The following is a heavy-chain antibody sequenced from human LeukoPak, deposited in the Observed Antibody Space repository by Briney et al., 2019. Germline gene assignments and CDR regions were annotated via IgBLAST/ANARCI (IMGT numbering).Heavy chain of an antibody. Sequence: ASVKVSCKASGYTFTGNYIHWVRQAPGQGLEWMGWINPNSGGTNYAQKFQGRVTMTRDTSIRAAYMELSRLRSDDTAMYYCARYYIEGRCFDYWGQGTLVTVSS. J-gene: IGHJ4*02. CDR2: INPNSGGT. V-gene: IGHV1-2*02. D-gene: IGHD3-10*01. CDR1: GYTFTGNY. CDR3: ARYYIEGRCFDY.